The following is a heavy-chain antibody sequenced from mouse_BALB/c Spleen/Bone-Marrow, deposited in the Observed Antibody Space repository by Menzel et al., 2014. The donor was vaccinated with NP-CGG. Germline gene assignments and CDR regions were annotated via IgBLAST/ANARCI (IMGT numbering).Heavy chain of an antibody. CDR3: ALITAATFSYWYFDV. J-gene: IGHJ1*01. V-gene: IGHV14-3*02. CDR1: GFNIKDTY. CDR2: IDPANGYT. Sequence: VQLQQPGAELVKPGASVRLSCTASGFNIKDTYIHWVKQRPEQGLEWIVRIDPANGYTIYDPKFQGKATITADTTSNTTYLQLSSLTSEDTAVYYCALITAATFSYWYFDVWGAGTTVTVSS. D-gene: IGHD1-2*01.